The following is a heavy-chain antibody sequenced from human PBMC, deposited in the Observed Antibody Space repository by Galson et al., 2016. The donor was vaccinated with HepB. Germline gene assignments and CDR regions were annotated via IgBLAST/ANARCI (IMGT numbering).Heavy chain of an antibody. CDR3: ARAARSGYSVFDY. V-gene: IGHV3-21*04. CDR1: GFSFSTYT. CDR2: ISSSSAYV. Sequence: SLRLSCAASGFSFSTYTMNWVRQAPGKGLEWISYISSSSAYVAYADSVKGRFTISRENAKNSLYLQMNSAVTAADTAVYYCARAARSGYSVFDYWGQGTLVTVSS. D-gene: IGHD3-22*01. J-gene: IGHJ4*02.